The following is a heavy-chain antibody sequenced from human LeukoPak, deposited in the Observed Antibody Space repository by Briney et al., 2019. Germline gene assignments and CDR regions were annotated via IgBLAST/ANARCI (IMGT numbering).Heavy chain of an antibody. D-gene: IGHD3-22*01. CDR3: ARDADTSSRYSRFDY. J-gene: IGHJ4*02. Sequence: GESLKISCKGSGYSFTSYWIGWVRQMPGKGLEWMGIIYPGDSDTRYSPSFQGQVTISADKSISTAYLQWSSLRAEDTAVYYCARDADTSSRYSRFDYWGQGTLVAVSS. V-gene: IGHV5-51*01. CDR1: GYSFTSYW. CDR2: IYPGDSDT.